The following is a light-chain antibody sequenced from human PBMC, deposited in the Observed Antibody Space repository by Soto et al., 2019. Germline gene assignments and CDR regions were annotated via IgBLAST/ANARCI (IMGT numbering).Light chain of an antibody. V-gene: IGKV1-5*03. CDR2: KVS. Sequence: DIQMTQFPSTLSASVGDRVTITCRASQCISNRLAWFQQKSGEAPKILIHKVSSLVSGVPSRFSGSGSGTEFTLTISSLQPDDCATYYFQQYNTYSWTLGQGTKVEIK. J-gene: IGKJ1*01. CDR3: QQYNTYSWT. CDR1: QCISNR.